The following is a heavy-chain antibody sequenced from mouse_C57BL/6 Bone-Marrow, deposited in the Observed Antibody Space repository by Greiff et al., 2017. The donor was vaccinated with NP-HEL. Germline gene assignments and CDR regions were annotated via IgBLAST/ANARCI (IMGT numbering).Heavy chain of an antibody. CDR1: GYTFTSYW. CDR3: THLLYCGSSFWDFGV. CDR2: IYPGNSDT. D-gene: IGHD1-1*01. V-gene: IGHV1-5*01. J-gene: IGHJ1*03. Sequence: EVQLQESGTVLARPGASVKMSCKTSGYTFTSYWMHWVKQRPGQGLEWIGAIYPGNSDTSYNQKFTGKAKLTAVTSASTAYMELSSLTNEDSAVYYCTHLLYCGSSFWDFGVWGTGTAVTVSS.